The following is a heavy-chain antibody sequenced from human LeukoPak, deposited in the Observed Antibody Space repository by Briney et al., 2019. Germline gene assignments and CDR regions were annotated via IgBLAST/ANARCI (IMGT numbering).Heavy chain of an antibody. CDR1: GGSISSYY. D-gene: IGHD2-2*01. CDR2: IYYSGST. Sequence: PSETLSLTCTVSGGSISSYYWSWIRQPPGKGLEWIGYIYYSGSTNYNPSLKSRVTISVDTSKNQFSLKLSSVTAADTAVYYCARAMVGTSFSVWGQGTLVTVSS. V-gene: IGHV4-59*01. CDR3: ARAMVGTSFSV. J-gene: IGHJ4*02.